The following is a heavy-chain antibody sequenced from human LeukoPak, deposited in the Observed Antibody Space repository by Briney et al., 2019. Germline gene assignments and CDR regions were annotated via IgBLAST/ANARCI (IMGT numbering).Heavy chain of an antibody. Sequence: PGGSLRLSCAASGFTFSSSEMIWVRQAPGKGLEWVSCISSGRTTVFYADSVKGRFTISRDNAKNSLYLQMNSLRAEDTAVYYCARDGLIVATTWGQGTLVTVSS. CDR2: ISSGRTTV. D-gene: IGHD5-12*01. V-gene: IGHV3-48*03. J-gene: IGHJ5*02. CDR1: GFTFSSSE. CDR3: ARDGLIVATT.